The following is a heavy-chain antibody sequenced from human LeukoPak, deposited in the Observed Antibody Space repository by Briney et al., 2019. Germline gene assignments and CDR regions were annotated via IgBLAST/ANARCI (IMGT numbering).Heavy chain of an antibody. Sequence: PGGSLRLSCAASGFTFSSYAMSWVRQAPGKGLEWVSAISGSGGSTYYADSVKGRFTISRDNSKSTLYLQMNSLRAEDTAVYYCAKPPAEYCSGGSCYYFDYWGRGTLVTVSS. D-gene: IGHD2-15*01. V-gene: IGHV3-23*01. CDR3: AKPPAEYCSGGSCYYFDY. CDR1: GFTFSSYA. J-gene: IGHJ4*02. CDR2: ISGSGGST.